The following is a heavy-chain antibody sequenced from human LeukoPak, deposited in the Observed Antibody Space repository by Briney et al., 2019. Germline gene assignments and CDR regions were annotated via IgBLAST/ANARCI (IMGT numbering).Heavy chain of an antibody. V-gene: IGHV1-2*02. D-gene: IGHD6-19*01. CDR2: INPNSGGT. J-gene: IGHJ4*02. CDR3: ASGSSLDGSSGWPTHYY. Sequence: ASVTVSCKASVYTFTYYYMHWVRQAPGQGLEWMGWINPNSGGTHFAQKFQDRVTMTRDTSTSTGYMELSRLTSDDTAVYYCASGSSLDGSSGWPTHYYWGQGTLVTVSS. CDR1: VYTFTYYY.